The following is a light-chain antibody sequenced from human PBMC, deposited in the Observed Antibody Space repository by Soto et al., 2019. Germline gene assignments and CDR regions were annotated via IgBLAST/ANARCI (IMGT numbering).Light chain of an antibody. J-gene: IGKJ4*01. CDR3: QQRTNWPLT. CDR1: QTISNY. V-gene: IGKV3-11*01. CDR2: DAS. Sequence: EIVLTQSPATLSLSPGERATLFCRASQTISNYLAWYQQKPGQAPRLLIYDASNRAAGIPARFSGSGSGTDFILTFSSLEPEDLAVYYCQQRTNWPLTFGGGTKVEIK.